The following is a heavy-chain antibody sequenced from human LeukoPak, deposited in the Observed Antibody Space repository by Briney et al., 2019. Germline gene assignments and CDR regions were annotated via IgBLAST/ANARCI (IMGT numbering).Heavy chain of an antibody. D-gene: IGHD5-18*01. Sequence: GGSLRLSCAASGFTFTTYWMSWVRQVPGKGLEWVANIKQDGSEKYYLDSVKGRFTISRDNAKNSLFLQMNSLTAEDTAAYYCAKLGEGGYSYDYLPYYFDYWGQGTLVTVSS. CDR1: GFTFTTYW. V-gene: IGHV3-7*01. CDR3: AKLGEGGYSYDYLPYYFDY. J-gene: IGHJ4*02. CDR2: IKQDGSEK.